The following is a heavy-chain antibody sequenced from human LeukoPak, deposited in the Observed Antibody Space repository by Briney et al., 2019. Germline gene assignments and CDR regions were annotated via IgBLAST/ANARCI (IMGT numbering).Heavy chain of an antibody. Sequence: SETLSLTCTVSGGSISSGGYYWSWIRQHTGKGLEWIGYIYYSGSTYYNPSLKSRVTISVDTSKNQFSLKLSSVTAADTAVYYCARSKYQLLSQYNWFDPWGQGTLVTVSS. D-gene: IGHD2-2*01. V-gene: IGHV4-31*03. J-gene: IGHJ5*02. CDR3: ARSKYQLLSQYNWFDP. CDR1: GGSISSGGYY. CDR2: IYYSGST.